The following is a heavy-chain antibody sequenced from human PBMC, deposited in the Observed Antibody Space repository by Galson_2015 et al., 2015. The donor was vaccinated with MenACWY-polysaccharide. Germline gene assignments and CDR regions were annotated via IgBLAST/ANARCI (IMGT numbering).Heavy chain of an antibody. V-gene: IGHV3-33*01. Sequence: SLRLSCAASGFTFSNYGMHWVRQAPGKALEWMAVIWYDESDEYYADSVKGRFTISRDNSKNAMYLQMNNLRAEDTAVYYCARADRNAGGRALEIWGQGTMVTVSS. CDR3: ARADRNAGGRALEI. CDR1: GFTFSNYG. D-gene: IGHD3-16*01. J-gene: IGHJ3*02. CDR2: IWYDESDE.